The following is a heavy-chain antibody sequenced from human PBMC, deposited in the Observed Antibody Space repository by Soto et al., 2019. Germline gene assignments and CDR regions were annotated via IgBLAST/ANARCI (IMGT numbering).Heavy chain of an antibody. D-gene: IGHD6-13*01. CDR1: GYSFTNYW. V-gene: IGHV5-51*01. J-gene: IGHJ6*02. CDR2: IYPGDSDT. CDR3: ARQAAAGKYYYAMDV. Sequence: PGESLKISCKGSGYSFTNYWMGWVRQMPGKGLEGMVIIYPGDSDTRYSPSFQGQVTISADKSINTTYLQWSSLKASDTAIYYCARQAAAGKYYYAMDVWGQGTTVTVSS.